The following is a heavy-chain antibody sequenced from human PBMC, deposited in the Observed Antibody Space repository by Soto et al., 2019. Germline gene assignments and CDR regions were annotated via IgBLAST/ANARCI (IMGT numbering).Heavy chain of an antibody. J-gene: IGHJ3*02. V-gene: IGHV3-48*04. CDR3: ARAVYGSGPSDAFDI. D-gene: IGHD3-10*01. CDR1: GFTFSSYS. CDR2: ISSSGSTI. Sequence: GGSLRLSCAASGFTFSSYSMNWVRQAPGRGLEWVSYISSSGSTIYYADSVEGRFTICRDNAKNSLYLQMNSLRAEDTAVYYCARAVYGSGPSDAFDIWGQGTMVTVSS.